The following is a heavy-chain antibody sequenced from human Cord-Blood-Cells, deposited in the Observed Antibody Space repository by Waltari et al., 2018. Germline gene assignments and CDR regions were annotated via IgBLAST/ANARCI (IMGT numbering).Heavy chain of an antibody. D-gene: IGHD3-10*01. Sequence: QVQLVQSGDEVKKPGASVKVSCKVSGYTLTELSMHWVRQAPGKGLEWMGGFDPEDGETIYAQKCQGRVTMTEDTSTDTAYMELSSLRSEDTAVYYCATEGITMVRGVTLFDYWGQGTLVTVSS. V-gene: IGHV1-24*01. CDR2: FDPEDGET. J-gene: IGHJ4*02. CDR3: ATEGITMVRGVTLFDY. CDR1: GYTLTELS.